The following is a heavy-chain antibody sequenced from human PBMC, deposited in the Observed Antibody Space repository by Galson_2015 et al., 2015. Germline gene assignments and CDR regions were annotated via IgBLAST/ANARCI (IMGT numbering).Heavy chain of an antibody. Sequence: CAISGDSVSSNSAAWNWIRQSPSRGLEWLGRTYHRSKWYNDYAVSVKSRISINPDTSKNRVSLQLSSVTPGDTAVYYCVRDGYDYIWGSYRYFGSWGQGTLVTVSS. D-gene: IGHD3-16*02. CDR2: TYHRSKWYN. CDR1: GDSVSSNSAA. V-gene: IGHV6-1*01. J-gene: IGHJ4*02. CDR3: VRDGYDYIWGSYRYFGS.